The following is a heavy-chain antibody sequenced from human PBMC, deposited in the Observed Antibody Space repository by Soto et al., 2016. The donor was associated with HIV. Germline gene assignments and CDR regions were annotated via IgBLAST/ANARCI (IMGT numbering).Heavy chain of an antibody. CDR1: GFTFSSYT. J-gene: IGHJ4*02. V-gene: IGHV3-21*01. CDR3: GRGSATHDXDSVLFXR. Sequence: EVQLVESGGGLVKPGESLRLSCAASGFTFSSYTMNWVRQAPGKGLEWVSSIRTSSDSLYYADSVKGRFTISRDNAKNSVYLQMSSLRAEDTAVYFCGRGSATHDXDSVLFXRWGREHVVTVS. CDR2: IRTSSDSL. D-gene: IGHD3-22*01.